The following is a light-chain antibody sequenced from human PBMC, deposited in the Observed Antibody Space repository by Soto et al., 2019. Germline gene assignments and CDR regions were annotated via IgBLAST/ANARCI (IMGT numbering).Light chain of an antibody. J-gene: IGKJ4*01. CDR3: QQTYSLPLT. CDR1: QSISNY. CDR2: GAS. V-gene: IGKV1-39*01. Sequence: DIQMTQSPSSLSASGGDRVTITCRASQSISNYVNWYQQKPGKAPEFLIYGASSLQSGVPSRFSGSGSGTDFTLTISSLQPEDFATYYCQQTYSLPLTFGGGTKVEIK.